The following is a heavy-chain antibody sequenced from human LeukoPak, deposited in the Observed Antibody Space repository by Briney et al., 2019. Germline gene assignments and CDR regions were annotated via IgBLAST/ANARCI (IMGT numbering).Heavy chain of an antibody. Sequence: GGSLRLSCAASEFTFSSYAMSGVRQAPGEGLEWVSGISGSGDNTYYADSVEGRFIVSRDNSKNTLYLQMNSLRAEDTAVYYCARDDRDAGIVAAGATFDYWGQGTLVTVSS. CDR3: ARDDRDAGIVAAGATFDY. J-gene: IGHJ4*02. V-gene: IGHV3-23*01. CDR2: ISGSGDNT. D-gene: IGHD6-13*01. CDR1: EFTFSSYA.